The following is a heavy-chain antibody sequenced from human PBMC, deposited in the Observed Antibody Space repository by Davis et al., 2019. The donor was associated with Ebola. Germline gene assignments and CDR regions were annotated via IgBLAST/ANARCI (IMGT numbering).Heavy chain of an antibody. D-gene: IGHD2-2*02. CDR2: ISSDGSST. CDR3: ARIPRVGDKDGYI. CDR1: QFNFTGAW. V-gene: IGHV3-74*01. J-gene: IGHJ3*02. Sequence: GESLKISCAGSQFNFTGAWMNWVRQAPGQGLVWVAHISSDGSSTNYADSVRGRFTISRDNAKSTLYLVMDSLRAEDTAVYYCARIPRVGDKDGYIWGQGTTVTVSS.